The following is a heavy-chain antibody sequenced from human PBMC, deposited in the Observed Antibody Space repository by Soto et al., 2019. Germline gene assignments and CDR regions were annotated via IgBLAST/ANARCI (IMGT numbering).Heavy chain of an antibody. J-gene: IGHJ4*02. Sequence: EVQLVESGGGLVQPGGSLRLSCAASGLTFSDYWMHWVRQAPGKGLVWVSRINNDGSITNYADSVKGRFTTSRDNARNALYLKMNSLRADDTAVYYCARGGGGLTVYWGQGTLVTVSS. CDR1: GLTFSDYW. V-gene: IGHV3-74*01. D-gene: IGHD3-16*01. CDR2: INNDGSIT. CDR3: ARGGGGLTVY.